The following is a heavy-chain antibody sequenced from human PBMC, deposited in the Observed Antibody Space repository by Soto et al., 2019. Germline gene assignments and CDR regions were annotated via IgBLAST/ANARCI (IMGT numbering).Heavy chain of an antibody. D-gene: IGHD3-3*01. Sequence: PGESLKISCKGSGYSFTSYWIGWVRQMPGKGLEWMGIIYPGDSDTRYSPSFQGQVTISADKSISTAYLQWSSLKASDTAMYYCARQNDFWSGYLANSYYFDYWGQGTLVTVSS. CDR3: ARQNDFWSGYLANSYYFDY. V-gene: IGHV5-51*01. J-gene: IGHJ4*02. CDR1: GYSFTSYW. CDR2: IYPGDSDT.